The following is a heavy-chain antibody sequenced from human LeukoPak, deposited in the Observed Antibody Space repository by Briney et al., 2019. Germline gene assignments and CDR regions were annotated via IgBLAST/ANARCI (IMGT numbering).Heavy chain of an antibody. CDR2: ISGSGGST. J-gene: IGHJ3*02. Sequence: GGSLRLSCAASGFTFSSYAMSWVRQAPGKGLEWVSAISGSGGSTYYADSVKGRFTISSDNSKNTLYLQMNSLRAEDTAVYYCAKDREGSGSYYDAFDIWGQGTMVTVSS. D-gene: IGHD3-10*01. CDR3: AKDREGSGSYYDAFDI. CDR1: GFTFSSYA. V-gene: IGHV3-23*01.